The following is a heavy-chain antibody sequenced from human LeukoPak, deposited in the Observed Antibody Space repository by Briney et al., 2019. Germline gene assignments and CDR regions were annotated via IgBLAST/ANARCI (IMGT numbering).Heavy chain of an antibody. CDR1: GVIFNNHC. Sequence: GGSLRLSCAVSGVIFNNHCMHWIRHPPGKGLGWVARMNKDGRSTTYADSVKGRFTLSRDNAKNTLSLQMNSLRAEDTALYYCVRDVRGIGPAYYYMDVWGKGTPVTVSS. J-gene: IGHJ6*03. D-gene: IGHD3/OR15-3a*01. CDR3: VRDVRGIGPAYYYMDV. V-gene: IGHV3-74*01. CDR2: MNKDGRST.